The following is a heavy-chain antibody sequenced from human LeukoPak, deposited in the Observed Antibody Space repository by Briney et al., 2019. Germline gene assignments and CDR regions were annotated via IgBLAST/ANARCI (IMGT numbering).Heavy chain of an antibody. CDR1: GYRFTSYW. D-gene: IGHD4-11*01. CDR3: ARYSTSFYSNYTYYYSYMDV. CDR2: IYPGDSDI. V-gene: IGHV5-51*01. Sequence: GGSLKIPCQGSGYRFTSYWIGWVRQMPGKGLEWIGIIYPGDSDIRYSPSFPGQVTISADKSISTAYLQWSSLKASHTAMYYCARYSTSFYSNYTYYYSYMDVWGKGTTVTVP. J-gene: IGHJ6*03.